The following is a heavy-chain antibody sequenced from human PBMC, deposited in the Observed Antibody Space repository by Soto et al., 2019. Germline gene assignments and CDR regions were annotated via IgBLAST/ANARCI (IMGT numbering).Heavy chain of an antibody. D-gene: IGHD6-13*01. CDR1: GGSISSSSYY. J-gene: IGHJ4*02. Sequence: SETLSLTCTVSGGSISSSSYYWGWIRQPPGKGLEWIGSIYYSGSTYYNPSLKSRVTISVDTSKNQFSLKLSSVTAADTAVYYCARHNPSYSSSWRAYYFDYWGQGTLVTAPQ. V-gene: IGHV4-39*01. CDR3: ARHNPSYSSSWRAYYFDY. CDR2: IYYSGST.